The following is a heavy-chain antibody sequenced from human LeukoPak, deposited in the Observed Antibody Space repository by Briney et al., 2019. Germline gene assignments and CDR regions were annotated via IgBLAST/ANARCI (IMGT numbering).Heavy chain of an antibody. Sequence: SETLSLTCTVSGGSISSSYSYWGWIRQPPGKGLEWIGYIYYSGSTNYNPSLKSRVTISVDTSKNQFSLKLSSVTAADTAVYYCAGNWNSDSYYYYYMDVWGKGTTVTVSS. CDR1: GGSISSSYSY. V-gene: IGHV4-61*05. CDR2: IYYSGST. CDR3: AGNWNSDSYYYYYMDV. J-gene: IGHJ6*03. D-gene: IGHD1-7*01.